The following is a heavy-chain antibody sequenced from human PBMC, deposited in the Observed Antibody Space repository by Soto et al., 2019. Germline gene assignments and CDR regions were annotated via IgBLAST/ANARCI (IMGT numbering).Heavy chain of an antibody. D-gene: IGHD6-6*01. Sequence: EVQLVESGGGLVHPGGSLRLSCAASGFTFSDYSMNWVRQAPGKGLEWVAYISSDSKTIFYADSVKGRFTISRDNAKNSLYLQMNNLRAEDTAVFYCARVGLPSRIAARRDFDFWGQGTLVTVSS. CDR2: ISSDSKTI. J-gene: IGHJ4*02. CDR3: ARVGLPSRIAARRDFDF. V-gene: IGHV3-48*01. CDR1: GFTFSDYS.